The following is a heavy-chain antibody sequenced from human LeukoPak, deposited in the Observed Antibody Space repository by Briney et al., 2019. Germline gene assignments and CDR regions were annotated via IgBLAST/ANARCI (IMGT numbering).Heavy chain of an antibody. CDR3: ARVWTVVTPFDY. Sequence: GGSLRLSCAAAGFTFSSFGMNWVRQAPGKGLEWVSYISSSSSTICYADSVKGRFTISRDNARNSLYLQMNSLRAEDTAVYYCARVWTVVTPFDYWGQGTLVTVSS. CDR2: ISSSSSTI. CDR1: GFTFSSFG. V-gene: IGHV3-48*01. J-gene: IGHJ4*02. D-gene: IGHD4-23*01.